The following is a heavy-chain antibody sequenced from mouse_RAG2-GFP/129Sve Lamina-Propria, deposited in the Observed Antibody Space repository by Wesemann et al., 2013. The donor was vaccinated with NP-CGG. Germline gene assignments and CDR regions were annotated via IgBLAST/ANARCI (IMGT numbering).Heavy chain of an antibody. CDR2: ILPGSGST. V-gene: IGHV1-9*01. CDR3: ASKRSFLDY. Sequence: GHGLEWIGEILPGSGSTNYNEKFKGKATFTADTSSNTAYMQLSSLTTEDSAIYYCASKRSFLDYWGQGTTLTVSS. J-gene: IGHJ2*01.